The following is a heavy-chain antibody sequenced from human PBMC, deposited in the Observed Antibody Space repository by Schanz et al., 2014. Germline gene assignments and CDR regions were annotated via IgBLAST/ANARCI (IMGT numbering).Heavy chain of an antibody. CDR1: RFTFSDYW. D-gene: IGHD3-3*01. Sequence: EVQLVESGGGLVQPGGSLRLSCAASRFTFSDYWMSWVRQAPGKGLEWVANMNQDGSVKNYVDSVKGRFTISRDNAKNSLYLQMNSLTTEDTAVYYCRSVFWTGSLFNDYWGQGTLVTVSS. CDR3: RSVFWTGSLFNDY. CDR2: MNQDGSVK. V-gene: IGHV3-7*03. J-gene: IGHJ4*02.